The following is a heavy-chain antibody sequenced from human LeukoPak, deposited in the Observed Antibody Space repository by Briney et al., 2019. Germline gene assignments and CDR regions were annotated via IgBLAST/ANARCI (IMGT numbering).Heavy chain of an antibody. CDR3: ARERTVTTPPYYYYYGMDV. V-gene: IGHV1-3*01. D-gene: IGHD4-17*01. CDR2: INAGNGNT. Sequence: ASVKVSCKASGYTFTSYAIHWVRQAPGQRLEWMGWINAGNGNTKYSQKFQGRVTITRDTSASTAYMELSSLRSEDTAVYYCARERTVTTPPYYYYYGMDVWGKGTTVTVSS. J-gene: IGHJ6*04. CDR1: GYTFTSYA.